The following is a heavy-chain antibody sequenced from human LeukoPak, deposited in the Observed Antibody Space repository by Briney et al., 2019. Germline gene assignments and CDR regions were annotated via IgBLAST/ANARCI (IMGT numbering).Heavy chain of an antibody. Sequence: GESLKISCKGSGYSFTSYWIGWVRRMPGKGLEWMGIIYPGDSDTRYSPSFQGQVTISADKSISTAYLQRSSLKASDTAMYYCARLEYYYGSGSYPFDYWGQGTLVTVSS. J-gene: IGHJ4*02. D-gene: IGHD3-10*01. CDR3: ARLEYYYGSGSYPFDY. V-gene: IGHV5-51*01. CDR2: IYPGDSDT. CDR1: GYSFTSYW.